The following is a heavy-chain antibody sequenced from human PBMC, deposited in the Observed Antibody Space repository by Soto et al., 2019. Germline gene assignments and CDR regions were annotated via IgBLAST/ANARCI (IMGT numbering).Heavy chain of an antibody. J-gene: IGHJ4*02. CDR1: GFTFSSYA. V-gene: IGHV3-23*01. Sequence: GGSLRLSCAASGFTFSSYAMSWVRQAPGKGLEWVSAISGSGGSTYYADSVKGRFTISRDNSKNTLYLQMNSLRAEDTAVYYCAKPHNNWNYKDSGFSNDYWGQGTLVTVSS. D-gene: IGHD1-7*01. CDR3: AKPHNNWNYKDSGFSNDY. CDR2: ISGSGGST.